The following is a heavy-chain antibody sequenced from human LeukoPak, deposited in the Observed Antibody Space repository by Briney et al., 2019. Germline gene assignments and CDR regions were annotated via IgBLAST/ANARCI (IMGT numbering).Heavy chain of an antibody. V-gene: IGHV1-18*01. CDR2: ISAYNGNT. CDR3: ARDQAYCGGDCYSGRVGGNWFDP. CDR1: GYTFTSYG. J-gene: IGHJ5*02. D-gene: IGHD2-21*02. Sequence: ASVKVSCKASGYTFTSYGISWVRQAPGQGLEWMGWISAYNGNTNYAQKLQGRVTMTTDTSTSTAYMELRSLRSDDTAVYYCARDQAYCGGDCYSGRVGGNWFDPWGQGTLVTVSS.